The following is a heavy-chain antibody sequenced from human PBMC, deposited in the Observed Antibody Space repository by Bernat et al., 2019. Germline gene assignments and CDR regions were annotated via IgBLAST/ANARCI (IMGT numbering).Heavy chain of an antibody. J-gene: IGHJ4*02. D-gene: IGHD3-10*01. CDR2: ISGSGDST. CDR3: ARRIWFGELF. CDR1: GFTFNNYV. V-gene: IGHV3-23*01. Sequence: EVQLLESGGGLVQPGGSLRLSCAASGFTFNNYVMHWVRQAPGRGLEWVSGISGSGDSTYYADSLKGRFTISRDNSKNTLYLQMNSLRAEDTAVYYCARRIWFGELFWGQGTLVTVSS.